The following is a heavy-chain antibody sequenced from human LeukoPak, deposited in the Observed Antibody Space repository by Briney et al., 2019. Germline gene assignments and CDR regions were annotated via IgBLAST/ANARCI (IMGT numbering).Heavy chain of an antibody. J-gene: IGHJ3*02. CDR1: DGSISSGSYY. V-gene: IGHV4-61*02. Sequence: PSETLSLTCTVSDGSISSGSYYWSWIRQPAGKGLEWIGRIYTSGSTNYNPSLKSRVTISVDTSKNQFSLKLSSVTAADTAVYYCAKDAGLLWVVITTGDAFDIWGQGTMVTVSS. CDR2: IYTSGST. CDR3: AKDAGLLWVVITTGDAFDI. D-gene: IGHD3-22*01.